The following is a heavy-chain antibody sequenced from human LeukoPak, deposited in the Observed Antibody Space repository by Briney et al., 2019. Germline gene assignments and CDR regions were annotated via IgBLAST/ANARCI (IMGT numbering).Heavy chain of an antibody. Sequence: SETLSLTCAVSGGSINSSSYYWGWIRQPPGKGLEWIGSIYYRGTTYYNPSLKSRVTISIDTSKNQFSLKLSSVAAADTAVYCCARHYWYFDLWGRGTLVTVSS. J-gene: IGHJ2*01. CDR2: IYYRGTT. V-gene: IGHV4-39*01. CDR3: ARHYWYFDL. CDR1: GGSINSSSYY.